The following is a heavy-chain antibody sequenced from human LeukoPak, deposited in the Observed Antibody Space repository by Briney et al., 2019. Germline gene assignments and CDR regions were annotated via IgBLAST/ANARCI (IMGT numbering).Heavy chain of an antibody. CDR3: ARYGDYEYFQH. J-gene: IGHJ1*01. CDR1: GGTFINYA. CDR2: IIPIFGTA. Sequence: VTDSFMASGGTFINYAISWVRQAPGQGLEWMGGIIPIFGTANYAQKFQGRVTITADKSTSTAYMELSSLRSEDTAVYYCARYGDYEYFQHWGQGTLVTVSS. V-gene: IGHV1-69*06. D-gene: IGHD4-17*01.